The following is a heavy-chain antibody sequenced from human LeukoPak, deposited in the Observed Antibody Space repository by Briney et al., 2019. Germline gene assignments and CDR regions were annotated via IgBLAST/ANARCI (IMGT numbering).Heavy chain of an antibody. D-gene: IGHD3-3*01. J-gene: IGHJ3*02. CDR3: ARAPGDFWSGYHPWGAFDI. V-gene: IGHV4-59*01. Sequence: PSETLSLTCTVSGGSISSYYWSWIRQPPGKGLEWIGYIYYSGSTNYNPSLKSRVTISVDTSKNQFSLKLSSVTAADTAVYYCARAPGDFWSGYHPWGAFDIWGQGTMVTVSS. CDR1: GGSISSYY. CDR2: IYYSGST.